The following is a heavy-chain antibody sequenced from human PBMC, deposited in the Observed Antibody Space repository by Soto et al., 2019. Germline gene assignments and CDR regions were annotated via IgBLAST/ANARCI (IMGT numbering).Heavy chain of an antibody. Sequence: QVQLQESGPGLVKPSGTLSLTCGVSGDSINNGYWWTWVRQPPGKGLEWIGEKHHSGSTNYNLSLKSRVSISLDKSKNQFSLNLSSVTAADTPVYFCASSSGWWRLDVWGQGTTVTVSS. D-gene: IGHD6-19*01. CDR3: ASSSGWWRLDV. CDR1: GDSINNGYW. J-gene: IGHJ6*02. CDR2: KHHSGST. V-gene: IGHV4-4*02.